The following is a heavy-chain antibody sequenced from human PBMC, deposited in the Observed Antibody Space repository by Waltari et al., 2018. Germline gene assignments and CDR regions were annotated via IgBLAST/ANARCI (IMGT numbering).Heavy chain of an antibody. Sequence: QLQLQESGPGLVKPSETLSLTCTVSGGSISSSSYYWGWIRQPPGKGLEWIGSIYYSGSTDDNPSLKSRVTISVDTSKNQFSLKLSSVTAADTAVYYCASVSAEPDIVVGGVDYWGQGTLVTVSS. CDR3: ASVSAEPDIVVGGVDY. V-gene: IGHV4-39*01. CDR2: IYYSGST. D-gene: IGHD2-21*01. J-gene: IGHJ4*02. CDR1: GGSISSSSYY.